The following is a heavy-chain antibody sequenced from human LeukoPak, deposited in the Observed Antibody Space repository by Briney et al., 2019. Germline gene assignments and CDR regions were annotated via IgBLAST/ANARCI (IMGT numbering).Heavy chain of an antibody. D-gene: IGHD6-13*01. CDR1: GDSVSSNSAA. CDR3: ARVRQLGQGFHY. Sequence: SQTLSLTRAISGDSVSSNSAAWNWIRQSPSRGLEWLGRTYYRSKWYNDYAVSVKSRITINPDTSKNQVSLQLNSVTPEDTTVYYCARVRQLGQGFHYWGQGTLVTVSS. J-gene: IGHJ4*02. V-gene: IGHV6-1*01. CDR2: TYYRSKWYN.